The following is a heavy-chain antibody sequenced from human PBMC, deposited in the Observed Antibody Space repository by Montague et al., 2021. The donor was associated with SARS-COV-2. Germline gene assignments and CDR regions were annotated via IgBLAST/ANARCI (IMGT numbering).Heavy chain of an antibody. J-gene: IGHJ4*02. V-gene: IGHV4-39*01. CDR3: ARAFIAAAGTTSFDY. D-gene: IGHD6-13*01. CDR1: GGSISSSSYF. Sequence: SDTLSLTCTVSGGSISSSSYFWGWIRQPPGKGLEWIGSIYYSGSTYYNLSLKSRVTISVDTSKNQFSLKLSSVTAADTAVYYCARAFIAAAGTTSFDYWGQGTLVTVSS. CDR2: IYYSGST.